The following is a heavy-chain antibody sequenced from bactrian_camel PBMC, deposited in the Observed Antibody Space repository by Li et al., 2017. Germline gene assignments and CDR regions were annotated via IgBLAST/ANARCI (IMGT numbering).Heavy chain of an antibody. Sequence: HVQLVESGGGSVQAGGSLRLSCGASGSIYGDACVGWLRQAPGKEREGVAAIDSDGIASYADSVKGRFTISRDNAKNTVYLQINSLKSEDTALYYCATLYGGNWANPRYFGYWGQGTQVTVS. CDR3: ATLYGGNWANPRYFGY. V-gene: IGHV3S53*01. J-gene: IGHJ6*01. CDR1: GSIYGDAC. CDR2: IDSDGIA. D-gene: IGHD6*01.